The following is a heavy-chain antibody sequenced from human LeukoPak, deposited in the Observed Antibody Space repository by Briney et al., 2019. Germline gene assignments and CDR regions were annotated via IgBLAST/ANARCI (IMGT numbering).Heavy chain of an antibody. CDR2: IIPIFGTA. CDR1: GGTFSSYA. V-gene: IGHV1-69*05. D-gene: IGHD1-26*01. Sequence: GSSVKVSCKASGGTFSSYAISWVRQAPGQGLEWMGGIIPIFGTANYAQKFQGRVTITTDESTSTAYMELSSLRSEYTAVYYCASVTVGGEIDYWRQGTLVSVSS. J-gene: IGHJ4*02. CDR3: ASVTVGGEIDY.